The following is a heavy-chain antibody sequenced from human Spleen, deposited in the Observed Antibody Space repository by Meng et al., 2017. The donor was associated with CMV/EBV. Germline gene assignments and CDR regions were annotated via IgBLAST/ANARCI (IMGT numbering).Heavy chain of an antibody. V-gene: IGHV3-21*01. CDR3: ARNTIFGVEPPEGMDV. CDR2: ISSSSSYI. J-gene: IGHJ6*02. Sequence: GGSLRLSCAASGFTFSSYSMNWVRQAPGKGLEWVSSISSSSSYIYYADSVKGRFTISRDNAKNSLYLQMNSLRAEDTAVYYCARNTIFGVEPPEGMDVWGQGTTVTVSS. D-gene: IGHD3-3*01. CDR1: GFTFSSYS.